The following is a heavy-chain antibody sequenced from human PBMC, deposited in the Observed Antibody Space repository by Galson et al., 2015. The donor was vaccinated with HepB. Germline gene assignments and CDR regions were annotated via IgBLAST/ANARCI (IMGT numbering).Heavy chain of an antibody. V-gene: IGHV3-15*01. D-gene: IGHD6-19*01. J-gene: IGHJ5*02. Sequence: SLRLSCAASGFTFSDVWMYWVRQAPGKGLEWVGRIKSKTDNDTTGYAAPVEGRFTISRDDSKNTLYLQMNGLKTEDTAVYYCTTLQWTWGQGTLVTVSS. CDR3: TTLQWT. CDR2: IKSKTDNDTT. CDR1: GFTFSDVW.